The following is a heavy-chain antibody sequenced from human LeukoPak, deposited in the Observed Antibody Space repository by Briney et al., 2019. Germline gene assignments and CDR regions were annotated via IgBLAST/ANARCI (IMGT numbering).Heavy chain of an antibody. J-gene: IGHJ5*02. Sequence: SETMSLTCTVSGGSLSSYYWSWIRQPPGKGLEWLGYIYYSGSTNYNPSHKSRVTISVDTSKNQFSLKLSSVTAADTAVYYCARGTSAYDILTGYYSAPFDPWGQGTLVTVSS. CDR1: GGSLSSYY. CDR2: IYYSGST. CDR3: ARGTSAYDILTGYYSAPFDP. V-gene: IGHV4-59*01. D-gene: IGHD3-9*01.